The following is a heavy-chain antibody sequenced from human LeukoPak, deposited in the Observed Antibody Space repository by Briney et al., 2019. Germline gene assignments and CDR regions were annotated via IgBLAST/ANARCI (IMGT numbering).Heavy chain of an antibody. CDR2: ISWNSNSI. J-gene: IGHJ4*02. CDR1: GFTFDDYA. Sequence: GGSLRLSCAASGFTFDDYAMHWVRQAPGKGLEWVSGISWNSNSIGYADSVKGRFTISRDNAKNSLYLQMNSLRAEDTAVYYCARDFGRWFIDYWGQGTLVTVSS. V-gene: IGHV3-9*01. D-gene: IGHD4-23*01. CDR3: ARDFGRWFIDY.